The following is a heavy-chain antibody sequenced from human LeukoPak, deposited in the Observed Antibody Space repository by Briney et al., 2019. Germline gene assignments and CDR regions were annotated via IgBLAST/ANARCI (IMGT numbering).Heavy chain of an antibody. CDR1: GGSISSGDYY. Sequence: SQTLSLTCTVSGGSISSGDYYWSWIRQPPGKGLEWIGYIYYTGSTNYSPSLKSRVSISVDTFKNQFSLKLSSVTAADTAVYYCARKYPDHWFDPWGQGTLVTVSS. J-gene: IGHJ5*02. CDR2: IYYTGST. D-gene: IGHD6-6*01. CDR3: ARKYPDHWFDP. V-gene: IGHV4-30-4*01.